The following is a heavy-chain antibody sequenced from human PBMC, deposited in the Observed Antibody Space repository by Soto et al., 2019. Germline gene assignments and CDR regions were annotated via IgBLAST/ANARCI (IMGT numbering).Heavy chain of an antibody. J-gene: IGHJ3*02. Sequence: AXVKVSCKVSGYTLTELSMHWVRQAPGKGLEWMGGFDPEDGETIYAQKFQGRVTMTEDTSTDTAYMELSSLRSEDTAVYYCATKNYGDFAFDIWDQGTMVTVSS. V-gene: IGHV1-24*01. CDR2: FDPEDGET. D-gene: IGHD4-17*01. CDR1: GYTLTELS. CDR3: ATKNYGDFAFDI.